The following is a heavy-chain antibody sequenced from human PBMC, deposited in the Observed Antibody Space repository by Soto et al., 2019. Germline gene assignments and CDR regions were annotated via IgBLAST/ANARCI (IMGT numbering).Heavy chain of an antibody. CDR2: IKSKTDGGTT. J-gene: IGHJ4*02. CDR3: TASPGAYCSGGSCYSSLGY. V-gene: IGHV3-15*07. CDR1: GFTFSNAW. Sequence: EVQLVESGGGLVKPGGSLRLSCAASGFTFSNAWMNWVRQAPGKGLEWVGRIKSKTDGGTTDYAAPVKGRVTISRDDSINTLYLQMNILKTEDTAVYYCTASPGAYCSGGSCYSSLGYWGQGTLVTVSS. D-gene: IGHD2-15*01.